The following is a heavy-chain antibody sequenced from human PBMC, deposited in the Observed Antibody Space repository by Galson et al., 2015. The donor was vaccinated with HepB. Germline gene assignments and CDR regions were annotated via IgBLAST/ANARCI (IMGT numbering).Heavy chain of an antibody. CDR1: GGTFSRYA. CDR3: ARHRGNYDFWNDYLYGMDV. Sequence: SVKVSCKASGGTFSRYAISWVRQAPGQGLEWMGGIIAITGPANYAQKFQGRVTITADKSTSTTYMELTSLRSEDTAVYYCARHRGNYDFWNDYLYGMDVWGQGTTVTVSS. J-gene: IGHJ6*02. V-gene: IGHV1-69*06. CDR2: IIAITGPA. D-gene: IGHD3-3*01.